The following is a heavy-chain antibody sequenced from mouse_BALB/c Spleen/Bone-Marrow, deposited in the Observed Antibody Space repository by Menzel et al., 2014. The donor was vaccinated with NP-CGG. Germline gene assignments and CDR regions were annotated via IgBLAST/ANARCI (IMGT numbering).Heavy chain of an antibody. J-gene: IGHJ1*01. CDR3: ARLNYYGNLFV. Sequence: EVKLEESGGGLVQPGGSLKLSCAASRFDLSRYWMGWVRQAPGKGLEWIGEINPDSSTINYTPSLKDKFIISRDNAKNTLYLQMSKVRSEDTALYYCARLNYYGNLFVWGAGTTVTVSS. CDR1: RFDLSRYW. D-gene: IGHD1-1*01. CDR2: INPDSSTI. V-gene: IGHV4-1*02.